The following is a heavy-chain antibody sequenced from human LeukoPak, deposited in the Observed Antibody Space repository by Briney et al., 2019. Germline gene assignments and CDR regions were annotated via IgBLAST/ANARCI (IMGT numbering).Heavy chain of an antibody. D-gene: IGHD4-17*01. Sequence: GGSLRLSCAASGFTFSSYSMNWVRQAPGKGLEWVSSISSSSSYIYYADSVKGRFTISRDNAKNSLYLQMNSLRAEDTAVYYCARDPADYGDYGTPFDYWGQGTLVTVSS. CDR1: GFTFSSYS. J-gene: IGHJ4*02. CDR2: ISSSSSYI. CDR3: ARDPADYGDYGTPFDY. V-gene: IGHV3-21*01.